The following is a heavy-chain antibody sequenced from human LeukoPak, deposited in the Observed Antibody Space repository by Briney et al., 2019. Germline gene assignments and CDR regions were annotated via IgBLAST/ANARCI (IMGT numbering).Heavy chain of an antibody. CDR3: ARPGSPYCGGDCYPGVDY. J-gene: IGHJ4*02. CDR2: ISGSGGST. D-gene: IGHD2-21*02. V-gene: IGHV3-23*01. Sequence: GGSLRLSCAASGFTFSSYAMSWVRQAPGKGLEWVSAISGSGGSTYYADSVKGRFTISRDNSKNTLYLQMNSLRAEDTAVYYCARPGSPYCGGDCYPGVDYWGQGTLVTVSS. CDR1: GFTFSSYA.